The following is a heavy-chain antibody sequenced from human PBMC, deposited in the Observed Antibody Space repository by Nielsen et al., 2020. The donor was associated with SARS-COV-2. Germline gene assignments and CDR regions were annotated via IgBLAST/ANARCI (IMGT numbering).Heavy chain of an antibody. Sequence: ASVKVSCKASDYSFSDYGISWVRQAPGQGLEWMGWISGDSGNTMYAEKFQGRVTLTTETSTSTAYMEVTSLRADDTAIFYCAREGQDASGTERRGMDVWGQGTTVTVSS. J-gene: IGHJ6*02. V-gene: IGHV1-18*01. D-gene: IGHD3-10*01. CDR2: ISGDSGNT. CDR3: AREGQDASGTERRGMDV. CDR1: DYSFSDYG.